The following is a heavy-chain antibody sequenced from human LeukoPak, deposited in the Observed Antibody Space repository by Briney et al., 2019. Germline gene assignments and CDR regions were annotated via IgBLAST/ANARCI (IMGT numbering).Heavy chain of an antibody. CDR1: GYTFTSYY. Sequence: ASVKVSCKASGYTFTSYYMHWVRQAPGQGLEWMGIINPSGGTTSYAQKFQGRVTITADESTSTAYMELSSLRSEDTAVYYCARGGLLTGDADYWGQGTLVTVSS. V-gene: IGHV1-46*01. D-gene: IGHD7-27*01. CDR3: ARGGLLTGDADY. CDR2: INPSGGTT. J-gene: IGHJ4*02.